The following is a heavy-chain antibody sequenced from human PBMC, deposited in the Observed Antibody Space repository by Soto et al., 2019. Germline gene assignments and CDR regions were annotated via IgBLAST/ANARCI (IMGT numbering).Heavy chain of an antibody. J-gene: IGHJ6*01. Sequence: GSGKGCCKASRYPFTSYGISLVRQAPGQGLEWMGWISAYNGNTNYAQKLQGRVTMTTDTSTSTAYMELRSLRSDDTAVYYWARVIAAAGTHFGDYYYGMDVWGQGTTVTVSS. CDR3: ARVIAAAGTHFGDYYYGMDV. V-gene: IGHV1-18*01. CDR2: ISAYNGNT. CDR1: RYPFTSYG. D-gene: IGHD6-13*01.